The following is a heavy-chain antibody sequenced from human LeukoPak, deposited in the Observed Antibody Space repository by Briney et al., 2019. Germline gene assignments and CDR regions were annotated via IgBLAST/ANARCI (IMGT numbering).Heavy chain of an antibody. CDR2: ISGGSGST. V-gene: IGHV3-23*01. CDR3: AKHRFESGGYHSTD. J-gene: IGHJ4*02. CDR1: GFTFSSYA. Sequence: GGSLRLSCAASGFTFSSYAMSWVRQAPGRGLAWVSTISGGSGSTYCADSVKGRFTISRDNSKNTLYLQMNSLRDEDTAVYYCAKHRFESGGYHSTDWGQGTLVTVSS. D-gene: IGHD3-22*01.